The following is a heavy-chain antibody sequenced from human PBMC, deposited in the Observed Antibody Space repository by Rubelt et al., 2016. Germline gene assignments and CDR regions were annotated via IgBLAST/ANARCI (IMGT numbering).Heavy chain of an antibody. CDR2: ISSSGSTI. CDR1: GFTFSDYY. V-gene: IGHV3-11*01. CDR3: AKTTTPFPRYYYDSSGYYEAFDI. Sequence: GKPGGSLRLSCAASGFTFSDYYMSWIRQAPGKGLEWVSYISSSGSTIYYADSVKGRFTISRDNAKNSLYLQMNSLRAEDTAVYYCAKTTTPFPRYYYDSSGYYEAFDIWGQGTMVTVSS. J-gene: IGHJ3*02. D-gene: IGHD3-22*01.